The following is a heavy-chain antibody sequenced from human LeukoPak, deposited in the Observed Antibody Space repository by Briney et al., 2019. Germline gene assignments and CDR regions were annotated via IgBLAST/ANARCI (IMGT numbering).Heavy chain of an antibody. J-gene: IGHJ6*02. V-gene: IGHV3-23*01. Sequence: GGSLRLSCAASGFTFSSYAMSWVRQAPGKGLEWVSAISGSGGSTYYADSVKGRFTISRDNSKNTLYLQMNSPRAGDTAVYYCAKSATYYDILTGYPDDYYYYGMDVWGQGTTVTVSS. CDR3: AKSATYYDILTGYPDDYYYYGMDV. D-gene: IGHD3-9*01. CDR2: ISGSGGST. CDR1: GFTFSSYA.